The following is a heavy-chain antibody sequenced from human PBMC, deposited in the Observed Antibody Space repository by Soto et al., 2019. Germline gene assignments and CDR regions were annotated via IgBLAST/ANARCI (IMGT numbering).Heavy chain of an antibody. V-gene: IGHV4-31*03. D-gene: IGHD2-15*01. CDR1: GGSISSGGYY. J-gene: IGHJ6*02. CDR3: ARDIVVVVAATPVNYYYDYGMDV. Sequence: QVQLQESGPGLVKPSQTLSLTCTVSGGSISSGGYYWSWIRQHPGKGLEWIGYIYYSGSTYYNPSLKSRVTISVDTSKNQFSLKMSSVTAADTAVYYCARDIVVVVAATPVNYYYDYGMDVWGQGTTVTVSS. CDR2: IYYSGST.